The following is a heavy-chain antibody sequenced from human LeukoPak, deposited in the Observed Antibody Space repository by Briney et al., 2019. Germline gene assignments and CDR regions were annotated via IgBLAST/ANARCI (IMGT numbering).Heavy chain of an antibody. Sequence: PSETLSLTCTVSGGSISGYYWSWIRQPPGKGLECIGYIYNSGGTNYNPSLKSRVTISVDTSRNQFSLKLTSVTAADTAVYYCAKVSDRDSSGYYWGFEYWGQGTLVTV. CDR1: GGSISGYY. J-gene: IGHJ4*02. D-gene: IGHD3-22*01. V-gene: IGHV4-59*08. CDR2: IYNSGGT. CDR3: AKVSDRDSSGYYWGFEY.